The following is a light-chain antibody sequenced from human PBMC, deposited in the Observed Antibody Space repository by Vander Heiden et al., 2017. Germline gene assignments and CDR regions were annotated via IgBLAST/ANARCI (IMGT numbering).Light chain of an antibody. CDR3: QQYGSSWYT. J-gene: IGKJ2*01. CDR2: GAS. CDR1: QSVSTY. V-gene: IGKV3-20*01. Sequence: EVVLTQSPGTLSLPPGQRATLSCRASQSVSTYLGWYQQKPGQAPRLLIYGASSSATGIPDRFSGSGSGTDFTLTISRLEPEDFAVYYCQQYGSSWYTFGQGTKLEIK.